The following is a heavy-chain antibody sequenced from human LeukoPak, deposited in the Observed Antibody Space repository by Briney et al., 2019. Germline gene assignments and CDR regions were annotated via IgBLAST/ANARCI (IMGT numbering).Heavy chain of an antibody. Sequence: GGSLRLSCAASGFTFSSYGMHWVRKAPGKGLEWVAFIRYDGSNKYYADSVKGRFTISRDNSRNTLYLQMNSLRAEDTAVYFCARRDVLTGSTWFDPWGQGTLVVVSS. CDR2: IRYDGSNK. D-gene: IGHD3-9*01. CDR3: ARRDVLTGSTWFDP. CDR1: GFTFSSYG. V-gene: IGHV3-30*02. J-gene: IGHJ5*02.